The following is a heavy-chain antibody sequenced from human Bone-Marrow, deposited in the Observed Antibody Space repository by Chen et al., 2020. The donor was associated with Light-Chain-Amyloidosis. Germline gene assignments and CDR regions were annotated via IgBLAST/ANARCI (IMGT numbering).Heavy chain of an antibody. D-gene: IGHD3-22*01. V-gene: IGHV1-18*01. CDR2: ISAYNGNT. J-gene: IGHJ2*01. CDR1: GSTFTTYG. Sequence: QVQLVQPGAEVKKPGASVKVSCKASGSTFTTYGISWVRQAPGQGLEWMGWISAYNGNTNYAQKLQGRVTMTTDTSTSTAYMELRSLRSDDTAVYYCARTLYYYDSSGSWYFDLWGRGTLVTVSS. CDR3: ARTLYYYDSSGSWYFDL.